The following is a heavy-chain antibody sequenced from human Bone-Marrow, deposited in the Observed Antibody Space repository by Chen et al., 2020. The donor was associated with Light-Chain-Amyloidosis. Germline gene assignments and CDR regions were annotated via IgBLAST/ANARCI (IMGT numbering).Heavy chain of an antibody. D-gene: IGHD5-12*01. CDR2: IYPDDSDA. CDR1: GYTFPNYW. V-gene: IGHV5-51*01. Sequence: EVQLEQSGPEVKKPGETLKIFCKGSGYTFPNYWIGWVRQMPGKGLEWIVVIYPDDSDARYSPSFEGQVTISADKSITTAYLQWRSLKASDTAMYYCARRRDGYNFDYWGQGTLVTVSS. CDR3: ARRRDGYNFDY. J-gene: IGHJ4*02.